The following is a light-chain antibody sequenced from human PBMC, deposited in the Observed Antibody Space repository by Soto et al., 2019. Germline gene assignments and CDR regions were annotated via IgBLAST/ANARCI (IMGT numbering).Light chain of an antibody. J-gene: IGKJ2*01. CDR1: QSLLHSNGYNY. CDR2: LGS. CDR3: MQALQTPYT. V-gene: IGKV2-28*01. Sequence: EIVMTQSPLSLPVTPGESASITCRASQSLLHSNGYNYLDWYLQKAGQSPQHLMYLGSNRASGVPDRVSSSGSGTDFTLKISRVEAEDVGVYYCMQALQTPYTFGQGTKLEIK.